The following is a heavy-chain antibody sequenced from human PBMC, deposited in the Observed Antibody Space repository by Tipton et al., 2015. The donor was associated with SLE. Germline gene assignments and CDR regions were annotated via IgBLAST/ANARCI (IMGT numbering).Heavy chain of an antibody. Sequence: SLRLSCAASGFIVRSHYMSWVRQAPGKGLEWVSVIYSGETTYYADSVKGRFAISRDNSKNTLYLQMNSLRPEDTAVYYCATLWGYCSVGRCYSAFWGQATLVTVSS. V-gene: IGHV3-53*05. CDR3: ATLWGYCSVGRCYSAF. CDR2: IYSGETT. D-gene: IGHD2-15*01. J-gene: IGHJ4*02. CDR1: GFIVRSHY.